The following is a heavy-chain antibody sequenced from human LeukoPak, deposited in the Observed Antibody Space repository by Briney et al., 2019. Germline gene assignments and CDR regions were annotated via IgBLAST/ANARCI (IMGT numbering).Heavy chain of an antibody. CDR1: GGPISSGDYY. V-gene: IGHV4-30-4*01. D-gene: IGHD6-13*01. CDR2: IYYSGST. J-gene: IGHJ4*02. CDR3: AREGAAAGSY. Sequence: SQTLSLSCTVSGGPISSGDYYWSWIRQPPGKGLEWIGYIYYSGSTYYNPSLKSRVTISVDTSKNQFSLKLSSVTAADTAVYYCAREGAAAGSYWGQGTLVTVSS.